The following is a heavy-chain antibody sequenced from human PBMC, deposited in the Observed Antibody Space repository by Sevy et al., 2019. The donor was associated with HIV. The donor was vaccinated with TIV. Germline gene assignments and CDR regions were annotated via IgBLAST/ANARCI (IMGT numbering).Heavy chain of an antibody. D-gene: IGHD2-15*01. J-gene: IGHJ4*02. Sequence: GGSLRLSCAASGFTFSSYAMSWVRQAPGKGLEWVSAISGSGGSTYYADSVKGRFTISRDNSKNTLYLQMNSLRAEDTAVYYCAKGGKGIVVVVAAYEYWGPGTLVTVSS. CDR3: AKGGKGIVVVVAAYEY. CDR2: ISGSGGST. CDR1: GFTFSSYA. V-gene: IGHV3-23*01.